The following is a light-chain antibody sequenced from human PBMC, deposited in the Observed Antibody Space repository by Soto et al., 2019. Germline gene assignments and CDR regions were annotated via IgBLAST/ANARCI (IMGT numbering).Light chain of an antibody. Sequence: QSALTQPPSVSGAPGQRVTISCSGSSSNFGAGYAVQWYQQLPGTAPKLLIYDSNKRPSGIPDRFSGSKSGTSATLGITGLQAGDEADYYCGTWDTSLSAVVFGGGTKLTVL. CDR2: DSN. CDR1: SSNFGAGY. CDR3: GTWDTSLSAVV. V-gene: IGLV1-51*01. J-gene: IGLJ3*02.